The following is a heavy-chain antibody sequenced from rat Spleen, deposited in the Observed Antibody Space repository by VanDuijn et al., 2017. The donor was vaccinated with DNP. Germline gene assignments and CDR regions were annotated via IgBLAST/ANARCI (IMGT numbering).Heavy chain of an antibody. V-gene: IGHV5S13*01. CDR1: GFTFSNYG. Sequence: EVQLVESGGGLVQPGKSLKLSCAASGFTFSNYGMAWVRRAPEKGLEWVATISPSGDITYYRDSVKGRFTISRDDARSTLYLQMDSLRSEDTATYYCTRHGEVHLRYAMDAWGQGTSVTVSS. CDR3: TRHGEVHLRYAMDA. CDR2: ISPSGDIT. D-gene: IGHD1-5*01. J-gene: IGHJ4*01.